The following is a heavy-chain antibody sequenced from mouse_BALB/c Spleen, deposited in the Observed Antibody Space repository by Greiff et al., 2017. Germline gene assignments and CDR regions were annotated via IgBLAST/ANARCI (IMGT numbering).Heavy chain of an antibody. D-gene: IGHD1-2*01. CDR1: GFTFSSYT. CDR2: ISSGGSYT. J-gene: IGHJ3*01. Sequence: EVQRVESGGGLVKPGGSLKLSCAASGFTFSSYTMSWVRQTPEKRLEWVATISSGGSYTYYPDSVKGRFTISRDNAKNTLYLQMSSLKSEDTAMYYCTRDGATKTAFAYWGQGTLVTVSA. CDR3: TRDGATKTAFAY. V-gene: IGHV5-6-4*01.